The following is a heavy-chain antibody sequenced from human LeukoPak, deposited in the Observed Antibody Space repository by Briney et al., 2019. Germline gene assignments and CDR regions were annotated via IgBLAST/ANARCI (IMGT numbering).Heavy chain of an antibody. D-gene: IGHD3-16*01. CDR2: IYYSGST. Sequence: SETLSLTCTVSGGSISHNFWSWIRQPPGKGLEWIGYIYYSGSTNYNPSLKSRVTISVDASDNQFSLSLSSVTAADTAVYYCARSGFFGDYADSWGQGTLVTAPS. J-gene: IGHJ4*02. CDR1: GGSISHNF. CDR3: ARSGFFGDYADS. V-gene: IGHV4-59*08.